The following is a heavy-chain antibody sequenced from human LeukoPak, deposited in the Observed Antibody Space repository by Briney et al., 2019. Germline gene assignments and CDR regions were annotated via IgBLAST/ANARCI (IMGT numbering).Heavy chain of an antibody. CDR1: GGSFSGYY. D-gene: IGHD5-12*01. CDR2: INHSGST. V-gene: IGHV4-34*01. CDR3: ARDPAGYSGYGVDY. J-gene: IGHJ4*02. Sequence: SETLSLTCAVYGGSFSGYYWSWIRQPPGKVLEWIGEINHSGSTNYNPSLKSRVTISVDTSKNQFSLKLSSVTAADTAVYYCARDPAGYSGYGVDYWGQGTLVTVSS.